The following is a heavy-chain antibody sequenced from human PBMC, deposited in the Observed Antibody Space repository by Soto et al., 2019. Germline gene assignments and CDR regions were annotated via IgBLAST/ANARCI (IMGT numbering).Heavy chain of an antibody. J-gene: IGHJ4*02. CDR3: ARESSSGRRDRIDY. CDR1: GFTFSNHG. CDR2: IWYDGTNR. V-gene: IGHV3-33*01. Sequence: GGSLRLSCAASGFTFSNHGMHWVRQAPGKGLEWVTVIWYDGTNRFYADSVKGRFTISRDISENTVFLQMNSLRAEDTAVYYCARESSSGRRDRIDYWGQGTLVTVSS. D-gene: IGHD6-19*01.